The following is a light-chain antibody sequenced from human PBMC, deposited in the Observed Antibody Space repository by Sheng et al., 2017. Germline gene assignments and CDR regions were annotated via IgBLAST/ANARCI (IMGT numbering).Light chain of an antibody. CDR3: QQYGSS. J-gene: IGKJ3*01. CDR1: QSVASNY. CDR2: GAS. V-gene: IGKV3-20*01. Sequence: EIVLTQSPATLSLSPGERATLSCRASQSVASNYLAWYQQKPGQAPRLLIYGASSRATGIPDRFSGSGSGTDFTLTISRLEPEDFAVYYCQQYGSSFGPGTKVDIK.